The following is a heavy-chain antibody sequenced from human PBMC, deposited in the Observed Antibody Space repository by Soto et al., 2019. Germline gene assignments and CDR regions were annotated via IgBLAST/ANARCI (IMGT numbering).Heavy chain of an antibody. CDR3: AKDRLAGNFDY. Sequence: GGALRLSCSASAFTFTNYPMYWVRQAPGKGLEWVATISATGGSTYYADSVKGRFTISRDNSKNTLYLQMNGLRVEDTAVYYCAKDRLAGNFDYWRQGTQVTVSS. CDR1: AFTFTNYP. J-gene: IGHJ4*02. CDR2: ISATGGST. V-gene: IGHV3-23*01.